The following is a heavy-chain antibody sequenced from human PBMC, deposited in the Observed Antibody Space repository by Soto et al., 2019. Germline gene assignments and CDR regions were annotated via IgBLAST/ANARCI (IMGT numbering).Heavy chain of an antibody. CDR1: GFTFSSYE. Sequence: GGSLRLSCAASGFTFSSYEMNWVRQAPGKGLEWVSYISSSGSTIYYADSVKGRFTISRDNAKNSLYLQMNSLRAEDTAVYYCAREGNVGWFDPWGQGTLVTV. V-gene: IGHV3-48*03. D-gene: IGHD4-4*01. CDR2: ISSSGSTI. CDR3: AREGNVGWFDP. J-gene: IGHJ5*02.